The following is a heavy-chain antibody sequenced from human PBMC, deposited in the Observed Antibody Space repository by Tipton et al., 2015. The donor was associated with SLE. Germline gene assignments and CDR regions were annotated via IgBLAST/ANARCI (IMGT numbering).Heavy chain of an antibody. V-gene: IGHV3-23*01. D-gene: IGHD3-10*01. CDR2: ISGSGGSA. J-gene: IGHJ5*02. CDR1: GFTFSIYW. CDR3: AKHLSDTPWAGSWFDA. Sequence: GSLRLSCAASGFTFSIYWTSWGRQFPGKGLEWVSGISGSGGSAYYVDSVKGRFTISRDNSKNTLHLQMDSLRVEDSAVYYCAKHLSDTPWAGSWFDAWGQGTLVTVSS.